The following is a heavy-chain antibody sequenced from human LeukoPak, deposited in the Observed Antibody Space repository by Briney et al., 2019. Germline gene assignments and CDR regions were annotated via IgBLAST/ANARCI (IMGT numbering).Heavy chain of an antibody. CDR2: IYYSGST. CDR1: GGSFSGYY. Sequence: SETLSLTCAVYGGSFSGYYWGWIRQPPGKGLEWIGSIYYSGSTYYNPSLKSRVTISVDTSKNQFSLKLSSVTAADTAVYYCARAKGRQYSSGWYDFDYWGQGTLVTVSS. J-gene: IGHJ4*02. D-gene: IGHD6-19*01. CDR3: ARAKGRQYSSGWYDFDY. V-gene: IGHV4-34*01.